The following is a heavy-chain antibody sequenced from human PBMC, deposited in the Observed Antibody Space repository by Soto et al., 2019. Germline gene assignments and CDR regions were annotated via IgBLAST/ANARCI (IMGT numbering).Heavy chain of an antibody. Sequence: PGGSLRLSCAASGFTFSSYGMHWVRQAPGKGLEWVAVISYDGSNKYYADSVKGRFTISRDNSKNTLYLQMNSLRAEDTAVYYWAKDNEGRAVGYYFGIEGWGQGTTGT. J-gene: IGHJ6*02. V-gene: IGHV3-30*18. D-gene: IGHD1-26*01. CDR3: AKDNEGRAVGYYFGIEG. CDR2: ISYDGSNK. CDR1: GFTFSSYG.